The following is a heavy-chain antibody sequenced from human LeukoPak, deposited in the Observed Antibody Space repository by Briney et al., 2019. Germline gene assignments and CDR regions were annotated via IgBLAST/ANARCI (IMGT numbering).Heavy chain of an antibody. CDR3: AREQGWTSEYYGMDV. D-gene: IGHD6-19*01. CDR2: IKGDGSDD. V-gene: IGHV3-7*01. Sequence: GGSLRLSCAASGFTFSSYSMNWVRQAPGKGLERVANIKGDGSDDRYVESLKGRFTISRDNARSSLYLQMNSLRVEDTAVYYCAREQGWTSEYYGMDVWGHGTTVTVS. CDR1: GFTFSSYS. J-gene: IGHJ6*02.